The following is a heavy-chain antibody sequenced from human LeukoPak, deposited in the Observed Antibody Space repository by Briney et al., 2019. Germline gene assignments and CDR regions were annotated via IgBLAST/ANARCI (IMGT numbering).Heavy chain of an antibody. CDR3: ARGRGDSRCYIVQH. J-gene: IGHJ1*01. Sequence: ASVKVSCKASGYTFTSYPIHWVRQAPGQRPEWMGIIDASGESTTYAQKFQGRVTLNRDTSTSTVYMELSSLRSEDTAVYYCARGRGDSRCYIVQHWGQGTLVTVSS. CDR1: GYTFTSYP. CDR2: IDASGEST. D-gene: IGHD2-2*02. V-gene: IGHV1-46*03.